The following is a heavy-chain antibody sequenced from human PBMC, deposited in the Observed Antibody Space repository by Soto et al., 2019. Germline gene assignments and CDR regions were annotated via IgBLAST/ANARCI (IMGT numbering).Heavy chain of an antibody. V-gene: IGHV1-46*01. CDR3: ARGFLVQPAAIRVSWFAP. D-gene: IGHD2-2*02. Sequence: GASVKVSCKASGYTFTSYYMNWVRQAPGQGLEWMGIINPSGGSTSYAQKFQGRVTMTRDTSTSTVYMELSSLRSEDTAVYYCARGFLVQPAAIRVSWFAPWGQGTLVTV. CDR2: INPSGGST. CDR1: GYTFTSYY. J-gene: IGHJ5*02.